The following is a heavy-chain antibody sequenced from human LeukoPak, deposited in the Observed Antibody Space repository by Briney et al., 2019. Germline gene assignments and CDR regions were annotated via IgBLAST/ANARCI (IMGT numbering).Heavy chain of an antibody. CDR3: DGGTGWVSNLG. J-gene: IGHJ4*02. V-gene: IGHV3-7*03. CDR2: IKQDGSER. D-gene: IGHD6-19*01. CDR1: GFSFSNYW. Sequence: GGSLRLSCAASGFSFSNYWMHWVRQPPGKGLEWVANIKQDGSERYYVDSVKGRFTISRDNAKNSLYLQMNSLRAEDTGVYYCDGGTGWVSNLGGGQGTLVIVSS.